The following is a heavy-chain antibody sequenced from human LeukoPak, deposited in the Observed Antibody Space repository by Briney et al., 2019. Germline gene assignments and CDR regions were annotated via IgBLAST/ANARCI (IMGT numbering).Heavy chain of an antibody. CDR2: IYYSGSD. D-gene: IGHD5-24*01. V-gene: IGHV4-39*01. J-gene: IGHJ4*02. CDR3: ARVFEMATIRKLYYFDH. Sequence: PSETLSLTCRVSGGSIGRNSYFWGWIPQPPGKAPEWIGSIYYSGSDYYNPSLRRRVTISVDTSNQQFSLKFSSVTAADTAIYYCARVFEMATIRKLYYFDHWGQGTLVTVSS. CDR1: GGSIGRNSYF.